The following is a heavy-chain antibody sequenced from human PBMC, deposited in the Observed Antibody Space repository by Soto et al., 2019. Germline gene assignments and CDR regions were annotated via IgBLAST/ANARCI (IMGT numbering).Heavy chain of an antibody. V-gene: IGHV4-4*02. D-gene: IGHD3-22*01. CDR3: ARVYYDSSIFQH. CDR1: GCSISSSNW. Sequence: PSETLSLTCAVSGCSISSSNWWSWVRQPPGKGLEWIGEIYHSGSTNYNPSLKSRVTISVDKSKNQFSLKLSSVTAADTAVYYCARVYYDSSIFQHWGQGTLVTVSS. CDR2: IYHSGST. J-gene: IGHJ1*01.